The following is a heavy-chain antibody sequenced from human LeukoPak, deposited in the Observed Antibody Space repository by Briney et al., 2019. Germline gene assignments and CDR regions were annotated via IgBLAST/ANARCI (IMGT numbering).Heavy chain of an antibody. Sequence: ASVKVSCKASGYTFTSYGISWVRQAPGQGLEWMGWISAYNGNTNYAQKLQGRVTMTTDTSTSTAYMELRSLRSDDTAVYYRARDVSVGGSGSYYNKRMDVWGQGTTVTVSS. V-gene: IGHV1-18*01. D-gene: IGHD3-10*01. CDR1: GYTFTSYG. CDR3: ARDVSVGGSGSYYNKRMDV. J-gene: IGHJ6*02. CDR2: ISAYNGNT.